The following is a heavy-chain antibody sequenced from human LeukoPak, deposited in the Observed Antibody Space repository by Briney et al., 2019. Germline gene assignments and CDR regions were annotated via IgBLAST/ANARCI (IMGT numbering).Heavy chain of an antibody. V-gene: IGHV1-18*01. D-gene: IGHD2-15*01. Sequence: ASVKVSCKASGYTFTSYGISWVRQAPGQGLEWTGWISAYNGSTNYAQKLQGRVTMTTDTSTSTAYMELRSLRSDDTAVYYCARDGYYCSGGSCYNWFDPWGQGTLVTVSS. J-gene: IGHJ5*02. CDR2: ISAYNGST. CDR3: ARDGYYCSGGSCYNWFDP. CDR1: GYTFTSYG.